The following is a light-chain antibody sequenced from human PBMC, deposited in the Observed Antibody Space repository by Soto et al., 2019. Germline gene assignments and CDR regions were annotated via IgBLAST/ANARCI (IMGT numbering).Light chain of an antibody. CDR1: SSDVGSYDL. CDR2: EVN. J-gene: IGLJ2*01. V-gene: IGLV2-23*02. Sequence: QSALTQPASVSGSPGQSITISCTGTSSDVGSYDLVSWYQHHSGKAPKIIIYEVNKRPSGISDRFSGSKSGNTASLTISGLQAEDEADSFCCSFVRTNGLLFGGGTKLTVL. CDR3: CSFVRTNGLL.